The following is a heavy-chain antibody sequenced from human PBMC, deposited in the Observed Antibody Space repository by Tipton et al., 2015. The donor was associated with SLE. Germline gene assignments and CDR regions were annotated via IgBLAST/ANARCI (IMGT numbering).Heavy chain of an antibody. J-gene: IGHJ4*02. D-gene: IGHD3-16*01. CDR2: FYYSGDT. CDR1: GASISSNHYY. Sequence: TLSLTCTVSGASISSNHYYWGWIRQPPGKGLEWIGSFYYSGDTYYTPSLKSRVTISVDTSKSRFSLKLNSVTAADTAVYYCARLDYDTYYFDYWGQGTLVTVSS. CDR3: ARLDYDTYYFDY. V-gene: IGHV4-39*01.